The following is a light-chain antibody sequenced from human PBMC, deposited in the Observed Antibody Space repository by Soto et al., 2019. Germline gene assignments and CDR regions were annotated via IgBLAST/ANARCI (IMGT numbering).Light chain of an antibody. CDR1: QDISNY. Sequence: DIQMAQSLSSRSAAVGDRVTSTSQASQDISNYLTWKQQKPGKDPKPLINKASSLESGVPSRFSGSGSGTEFTLTISSLQPNDFPTYYCQQYNSYSNTFGQGTK. J-gene: IGKJ2*01. CDR3: QQYNSYSNT. CDR2: KAS. V-gene: IGKV1-5*03.